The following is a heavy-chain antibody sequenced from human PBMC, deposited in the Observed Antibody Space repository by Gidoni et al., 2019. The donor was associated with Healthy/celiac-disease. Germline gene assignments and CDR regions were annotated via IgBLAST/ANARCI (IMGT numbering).Heavy chain of an antibody. CDR3: ARFAAAGTLGWFDP. Sequence: QVQLQESGPGLVKPSENLSLTCTVSGGSISSYYWSWIRQPPGKGLGWIGYIDYSVSTNYNPSLKSRVTISVDTSKNQFSLKLSSVTAADTAVYYCARFAAAGTLGWFDPWGQGTLFTVSS. CDR2: IDYSVST. J-gene: IGHJ5*02. V-gene: IGHV4-59*01. D-gene: IGHD6-13*01. CDR1: GGSISSYY.